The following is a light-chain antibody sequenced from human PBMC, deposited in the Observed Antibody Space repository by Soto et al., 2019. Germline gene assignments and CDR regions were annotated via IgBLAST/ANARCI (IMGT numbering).Light chain of an antibody. CDR2: SAS. Sequence: EIVLTQSPGTLSLSPGERATLSCRASQSLSSSYLAWYQQKPGQAPNLLIFSASTRATGVPARFSGSGSGTEFTLTISSLQSEDFAVYYCQQYNKWPQWTFGQGTKVDIK. J-gene: IGKJ1*01. CDR1: QSLSSSY. CDR3: QQYNKWPQWT. V-gene: IGKV3-15*01.